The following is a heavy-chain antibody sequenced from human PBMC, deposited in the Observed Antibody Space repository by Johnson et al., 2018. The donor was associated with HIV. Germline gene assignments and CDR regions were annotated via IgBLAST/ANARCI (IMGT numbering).Heavy chain of an antibody. CDR3: ARDYPGCALDWCDGGDAFDI. CDR2: ISYGGGNN. V-gene: IGHV3-30*03. Sequence: QVQLVESGGGVVQPGRSLRLSCAASGFTFSTYGMHWVRQAPGKGLEWVTVISYGGGNNHYADSVKGRITICRDNTKNTLYLKMRSLRPEARALYYCARDYPGCALDWCDGGDAFDIWGQGTRVTVSS. J-gene: IGHJ3*02. CDR1: GFTFSTYG. D-gene: IGHD3/OR15-3a*01.